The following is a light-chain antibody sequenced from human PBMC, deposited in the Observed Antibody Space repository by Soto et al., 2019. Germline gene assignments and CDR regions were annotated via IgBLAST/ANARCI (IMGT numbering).Light chain of an antibody. Sequence: EIVMTHSPATLSVSPGERATLSCRASQSVSNNLAWYQQKPGQAPRLLIYGASTRATAIPARFSGSGSGTEFTLTISSLQSEDFATYYCQQLNGSPWTFGQGTKVEI. CDR1: QSVSNN. CDR3: QQLNGSPWT. CDR2: GAS. J-gene: IGKJ1*01. V-gene: IGKV3-15*01.